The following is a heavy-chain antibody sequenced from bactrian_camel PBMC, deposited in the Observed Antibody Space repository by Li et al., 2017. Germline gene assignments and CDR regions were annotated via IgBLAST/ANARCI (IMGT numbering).Heavy chain of an antibody. CDR3: ATNLVRWEFNY. D-gene: IGHD6*01. V-gene: IGHV3S40*01. J-gene: IGHJ4*01. CDR1: GLPFGNYD. CDR2: ILNDGAST. Sequence: VQLVESGGGSVQAGGSLRLSCAPSGLPFGNYDMNWVRQAPGKGLEWVSGILNDGASTYYADSVKGRFAISRDNAKNTLYLQMNSLKTEDTAVYYCATNLVRWEFNYWGQGTQVTVS.